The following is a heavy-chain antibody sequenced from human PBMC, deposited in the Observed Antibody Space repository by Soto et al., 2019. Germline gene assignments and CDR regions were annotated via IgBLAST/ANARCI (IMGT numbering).Heavy chain of an antibody. CDR3: ARGDTVRGLTPLDY. D-gene: IGHD3-10*01. CDR2: ISAYNGKT. V-gene: IGHV1-18*01. CDR1: GYTFTTYG. Sequence: QVQLVQSGAEVKKPGASVKVSCKPSGYTFTTYGISWVRQAPGQGLEWMGWISAYNGKTDYAHKLQGRVTMTTDTSTSTAYMELRSLTSDDTAVYYCARGDTVRGLTPLDYWGQGTLVTVSS. J-gene: IGHJ4*02.